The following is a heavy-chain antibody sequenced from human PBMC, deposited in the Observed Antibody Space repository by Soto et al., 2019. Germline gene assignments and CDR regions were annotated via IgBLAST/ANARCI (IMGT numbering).Heavy chain of an antibody. CDR2: IIPIFGTA. V-gene: IGHV1-69*13. CDR1: GYTFTSYG. J-gene: IGHJ4*02. Sequence: ASVKVSCKASGYTFTSYGISWVRQAPGQGLEWMGWIIPIFGTADYAQKFQGRVTITADESTSTAYMELSSLRSEDTAVYYCARDKIPRLHDFWSGPLDYWGQGTLVTVSS. CDR3: ARDKIPRLHDFWSGPLDY. D-gene: IGHD3-3*01.